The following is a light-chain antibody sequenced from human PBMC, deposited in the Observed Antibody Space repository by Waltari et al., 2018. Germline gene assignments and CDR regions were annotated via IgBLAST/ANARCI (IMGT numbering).Light chain of an antibody. Sequence: QSALTQPASVSGSPGPSIPISCTGTSSDVGDYNFVSWYQHPPGKTPKLMIYEVDNRPSGVSNRCSGSKSGNTASLTISGLQAEDEADYYCSSYTTSSAVFGGGTQLTVL. CDR2: EVD. CDR1: SSDVGDYNF. J-gene: IGLJ7*01. CDR3: SSYTTSSAV. V-gene: IGLV2-14*01.